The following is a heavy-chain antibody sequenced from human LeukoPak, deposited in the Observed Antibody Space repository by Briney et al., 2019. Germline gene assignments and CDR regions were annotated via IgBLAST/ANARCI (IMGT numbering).Heavy chain of an antibody. D-gene: IGHD4-17*01. Sequence: GGSLRLSCAASGFTFSSYAMTWVRQAPGKGLEWVSIISSGSSAIFSADALKGRFTISRDDAKNLLYLDMNSLRAEDTAVYYCARGHTAVTRHFDFWGQGTLVTVSS. CDR3: ARGHTAVTRHFDF. CDR2: ISSGSSAI. V-gene: IGHV3-21*01. J-gene: IGHJ4*02. CDR1: GFTFSSYA.